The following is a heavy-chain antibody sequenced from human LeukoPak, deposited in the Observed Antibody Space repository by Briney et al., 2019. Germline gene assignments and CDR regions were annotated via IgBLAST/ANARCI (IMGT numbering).Heavy chain of an antibody. D-gene: IGHD3-10*01. V-gene: IGHV3-7*01. Sequence: GGSLRLSCVASGFTFSSYWATWVRQAPGKGLEWVANIDPDGSHQYYVDSVKGRFTISKDNAKNSLHLQMNSLRAEDTAMYYCAKSVYYGSRTYWPLEFDFWGQGALVTVSS. CDR1: GFTFSSYW. CDR3: AKSVYYGSRTYWPLEFDF. J-gene: IGHJ4*02. CDR2: IDPDGSHQ.